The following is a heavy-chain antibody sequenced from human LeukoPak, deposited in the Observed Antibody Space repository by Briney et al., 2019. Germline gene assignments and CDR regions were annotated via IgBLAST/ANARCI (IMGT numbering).Heavy chain of an antibody. D-gene: IGHD3-10*02. J-gene: IGHJ6*04. CDR3: AELGITMIGGV. CDR1: GFPFSTSG. CDR2: ISSSGSTI. Sequence: GGSLRLSCAASGFPFSTSGMSWVRQAPGKGLEWVSYISSSGSTIYYADSVKGRFTISRDNAKNSLYLQMNSLRAEDTAVYYCAELGITMIGGVWGKGTTVTISS. V-gene: IGHV3-48*04.